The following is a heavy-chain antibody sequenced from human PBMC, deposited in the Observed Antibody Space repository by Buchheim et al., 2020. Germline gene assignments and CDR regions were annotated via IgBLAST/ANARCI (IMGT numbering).Heavy chain of an antibody. CDR3: AGYCSSTSCHSNYGMDV. Sequence: QVQLQQWGAGLLKPSETLSLTCAVYGGSFSGYYWSWIRQPPGKGLEWIGEINHSGSTNYNPSLKSRVTISVDTSKNQFSLKLSSVTAADTAVYYCAGYCSSTSCHSNYGMDVWGQGTT. J-gene: IGHJ6*02. V-gene: IGHV4-34*01. CDR1: GGSFSGYY. D-gene: IGHD2-2*01. CDR2: INHSGST.